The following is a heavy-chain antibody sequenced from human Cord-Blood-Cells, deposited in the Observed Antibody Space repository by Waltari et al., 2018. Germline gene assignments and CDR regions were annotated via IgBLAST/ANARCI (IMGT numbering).Heavy chain of an antibody. J-gene: IGHJ4*02. CDR3: ARVGSSWYIDY. CDR1: GYSTSSGYY. Sequence: QVQLQESGPGLVKPSETLSLTCAVSGYSTSSGYYWGWIRQPPGKGLEWIGCIYHSGSTYYNPSLKSRVTISVDTSKNQFSLKLSSVTAADTAVYYCARVGSSWYIDYWGQGTLVTVSS. D-gene: IGHD6-13*01. V-gene: IGHV4-38-2*01. CDR2: IYHSGST.